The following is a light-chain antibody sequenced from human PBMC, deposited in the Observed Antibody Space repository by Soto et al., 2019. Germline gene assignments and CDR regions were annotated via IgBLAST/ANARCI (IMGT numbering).Light chain of an antibody. CDR2: DAS. J-gene: IGKJ1*01. CDR1: QSVSSY. V-gene: IGKV3-11*01. Sequence: IVLPQSPATLSLSPGERATLSCRASQSVSSYLAWYQQKPGQAPRLLIYDASNRATGIPARFSGSGSGTDFTLTISSLEPEDFAVYYCQQRSNFGQGTKVDIK. CDR3: QQRSN.